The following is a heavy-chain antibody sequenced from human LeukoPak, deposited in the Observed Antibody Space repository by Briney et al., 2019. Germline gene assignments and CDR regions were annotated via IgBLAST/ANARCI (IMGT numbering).Heavy chain of an antibody. D-gene: IGHD2-15*01. V-gene: IGHV1-8*01. J-gene: IGHJ4*02. CDR2: MNPNSGNA. Sequence: ASVKVSCKASGYTFTSYDINWVRQATGQGLEWMGWMNPNSGNAGYAQKFQGRVTMTRNTSISTAYMELSSLRSEDTAVYYCARGRRSLHCSGGGCYSFDYWGQGTLVTVSS. CDR3: ARGRRSLHCSGGGCYSFDY. CDR1: GYTFTSYD.